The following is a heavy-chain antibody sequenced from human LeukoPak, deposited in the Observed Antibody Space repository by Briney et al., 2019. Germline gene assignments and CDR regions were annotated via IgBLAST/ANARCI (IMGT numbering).Heavy chain of an antibody. J-gene: IGHJ4*02. V-gene: IGHV4-39*01. D-gene: IGHD3-10*01. CDR2: IYYSGST. CDR1: GGSISSSSYY. Sequence: SETLSLTCTVSGGSISSSSYYWGWIRQPPGKGLEWIGSIYYSGSTYYNPSLKSRVTISVDTSKNQFSLKLSSVTAADTAVYYCARRYYYGSGRPTDFDYWGQGTLVTVSS. CDR3: ARRYYYGSGRPTDFDY.